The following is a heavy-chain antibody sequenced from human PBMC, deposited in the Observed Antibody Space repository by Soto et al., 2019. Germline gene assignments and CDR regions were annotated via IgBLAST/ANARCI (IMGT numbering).Heavy chain of an antibody. Sequence: QVQLVQSGAEVKNPGSSVKVSCKASGYRFSVYGINWVRQAPGQGLEWMGGLIPIYDTANYAQQFQGRLMITADKSTSTVYMELSSLRSADTAVYYCARVRDPHLYYYGMDGWGQGTKVTVSS. J-gene: IGHJ6*02. CDR3: ARVRDPHLYYYGMDG. CDR1: GYRFSVYG. CDR2: LIPIYDTA. V-gene: IGHV1-69*06.